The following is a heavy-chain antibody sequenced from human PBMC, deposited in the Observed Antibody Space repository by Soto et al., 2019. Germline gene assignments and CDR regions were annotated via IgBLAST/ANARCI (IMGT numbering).Heavy chain of an antibody. D-gene: IGHD6-19*01. Sequence: ASVKVSCKASGGTFSSYAISWVRQAPGQGLEWMGGIIPIFGTANYAQKFQGRVTITADESTSTAYMELSSLRSEDTAVYYCARVIAVAGREGYYYYYGMDVWGQGTTVTVSS. J-gene: IGHJ6*02. CDR3: ARVIAVAGREGYYYYYGMDV. CDR2: IIPIFGTA. V-gene: IGHV1-69*13. CDR1: GGTFSSYA.